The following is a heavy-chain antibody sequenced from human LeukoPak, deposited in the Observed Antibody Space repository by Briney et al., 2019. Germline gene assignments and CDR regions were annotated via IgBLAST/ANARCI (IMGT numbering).Heavy chain of an antibody. V-gene: IGHV3-7*01. Sequence: GGSLRLSCAASGFTFSSYWMSWVRQAPGKGLEWVANIKQDGSEKYYMDSVKGRFTISRDNGKNSLYLQMNSLRAEDTAVYYCARDPRTYYYGSGSYYIDYWGQGTLVTVSS. CDR3: ARDPRTYYYGSGSYYIDY. D-gene: IGHD3-10*01. CDR2: IKQDGSEK. CDR1: GFTFSSYW. J-gene: IGHJ4*02.